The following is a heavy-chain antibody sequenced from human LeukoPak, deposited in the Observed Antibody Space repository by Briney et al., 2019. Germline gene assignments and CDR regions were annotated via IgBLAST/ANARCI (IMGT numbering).Heavy chain of an antibody. CDR3: AREVSGSWYPLRCDWFDP. Sequence: SETLSLTCAVYGGSFSGYYWSWIRQPPGKGLEWIGEINHSGSTNYNPSLKSRVTISVDTSKNQFSLKLSSVTAADTAAYYCAREVSGSWYPLRCDWFDPWGQGTLVTVSS. CDR2: INHSGST. V-gene: IGHV4-34*01. CDR1: GGSFSGYY. D-gene: IGHD6-13*01. J-gene: IGHJ5*02.